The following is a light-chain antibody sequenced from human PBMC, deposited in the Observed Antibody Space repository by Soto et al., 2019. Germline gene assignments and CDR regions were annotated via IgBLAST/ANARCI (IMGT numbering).Light chain of an antibody. Sequence: EIVMTQSPATLSVSPGERVTLSCRASQSVRSNLAWYQQKPGQAPRLLIYGASTRATGIPARFSGSGSGTEFTLTLSSLQSEDFAVYYCQQYDNWPPWTFGQGTKVEIK. J-gene: IGKJ1*01. V-gene: IGKV3-15*01. CDR3: QQYDNWPPWT. CDR2: GAS. CDR1: QSVRSN.